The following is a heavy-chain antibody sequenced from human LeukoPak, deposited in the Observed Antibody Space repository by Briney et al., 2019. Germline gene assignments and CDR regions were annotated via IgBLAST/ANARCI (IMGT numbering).Heavy chain of an antibody. Sequence: SQTLSLTCTVSGGSISSGSYYWSWIRQPAGKGLEWIGRIYTSGSTNYNPSLKSRVTISVDTSKNQFSLKLSSVTAADTAVDYCARERASWFDPWGQGTLVTVSS. V-gene: IGHV4-61*02. J-gene: IGHJ5*02. CDR1: GGSISSGSYY. CDR2: IYTSGST. CDR3: ARERASWFDP.